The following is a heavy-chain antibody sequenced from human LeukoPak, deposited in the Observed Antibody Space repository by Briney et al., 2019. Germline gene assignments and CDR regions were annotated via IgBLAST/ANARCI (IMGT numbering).Heavy chain of an antibody. CDR1: GFTFSSYE. CDR2: ISGSGGST. J-gene: IGHJ4*02. V-gene: IGHV3-23*01. CDR3: AKDHPFDYYYDSSGYFLY. Sequence: GGSLRLSCAASGFTFSSYEMNWVRQAPGKGLEWVSAISGSGGSTYYADSVKGRFTISRDSSKNTLYLQMNSLRAEDTAVYYCAKDHPFDYYYDSSGYFLYWGQGTLVTVSS. D-gene: IGHD3-22*01.